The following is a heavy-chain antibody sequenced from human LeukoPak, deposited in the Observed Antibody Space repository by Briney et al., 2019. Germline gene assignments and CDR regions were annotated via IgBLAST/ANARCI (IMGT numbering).Heavy chain of an antibody. CDR1: VFTFSSYS. CDR3: ANPTMIVVEP. Sequence: GGSLILSCAASVFTFSSYSMTWVRQAPGKGLEWVSYISSNSSTIYYADSVKCRFTIYRDNAKNSLYLQMNSLRAEDTAVYYCANPTMIVVEPWGQGTLVTVSS. CDR2: ISSNSSTI. D-gene: IGHD3-22*01. J-gene: IGHJ5*02. V-gene: IGHV3-48*01.